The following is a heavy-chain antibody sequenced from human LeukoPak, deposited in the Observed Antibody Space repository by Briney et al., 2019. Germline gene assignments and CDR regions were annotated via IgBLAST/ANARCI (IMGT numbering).Heavy chain of an antibody. CDR1: GFTVSSYW. V-gene: IGHV3-74*01. CDR2: IRRDGTT. CDR3: ATHAGQATPFDY. J-gene: IGHJ4*02. Sequence: GGSLTLSCAASGFTVSSYWIHWVRQAPGKGLVWVSLIRRDGTTSFAASVQGRFTISRDNARNTLYLQMNSLAAEDTAVYYCATHAGQATPFDYWGPGTLVTVSS. D-gene: IGHD2-15*01.